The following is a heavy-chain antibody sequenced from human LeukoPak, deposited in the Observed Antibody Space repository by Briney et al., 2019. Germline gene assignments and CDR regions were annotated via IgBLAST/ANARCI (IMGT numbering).Heavy chain of an antibody. CDR2: INHSGST. CDR1: GGSFSKYY. D-gene: IGHD3-10*01. J-gene: IGHJ3*02. V-gene: IGHV4-34*01. CDR3: AKSITMVRGAPRAFDI. Sequence: SETLSLTCAVYGGSFSKYYWSLIRQPPGKGLEWIGEINHSGSTNYNPSLKSRVTISVDTSKNQISLKLSSVTAADTAVYYCAKSITMVRGAPRAFDIWGQGTMVTVSS.